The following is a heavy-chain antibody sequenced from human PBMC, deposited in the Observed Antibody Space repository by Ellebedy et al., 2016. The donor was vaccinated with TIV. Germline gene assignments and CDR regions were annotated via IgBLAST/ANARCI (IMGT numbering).Heavy chain of an antibody. D-gene: IGHD3-10*02. Sequence: GESLKISXAASGFTFSSYAMSWVRQAPGKGLEWVSAISGSGGSTYYADSVKGRFTISRDNSKNTLYLQMNSLRAEDTAVYYCAKELFGHRDAFDIWCQGTMVTVSS. CDR3: AKELFGHRDAFDI. CDR2: ISGSGGST. V-gene: IGHV3-23*01. CDR1: GFTFSSYA. J-gene: IGHJ3*02.